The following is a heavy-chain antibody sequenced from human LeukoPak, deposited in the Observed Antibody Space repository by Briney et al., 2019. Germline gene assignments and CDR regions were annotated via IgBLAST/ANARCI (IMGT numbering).Heavy chain of an antibody. V-gene: IGHV4-34*01. CDR3: TRMTTVHDY. Sequence: PSETLSLTCAVSAVSFDDYYWAWVRQTPGKGLEWIGEIKHSGYTNDSPSLKSRVTLSIDTSRKQFSLNLRSVTVAAAGTYYFTRMTTVHDYWGEGALVTVSS. CDR1: AVSFDDYY. J-gene: IGHJ4*02. CDR2: IKHSGYT. D-gene: IGHD4-17*01.